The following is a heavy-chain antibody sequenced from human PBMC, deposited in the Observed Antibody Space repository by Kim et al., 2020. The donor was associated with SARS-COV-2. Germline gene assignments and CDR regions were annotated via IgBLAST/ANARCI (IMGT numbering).Heavy chain of an antibody. Sequence: KPDGSADYYVDSVKGRFTISRDNAKNSLYLQMNNLRAEDTAVYYCTTGVAYWGQGTLVTVSS. J-gene: IGHJ4*02. D-gene: IGHD2-15*01. CDR2: KPDGSAD. V-gene: IGHV3-7*04. CDR3: TTGVAY.